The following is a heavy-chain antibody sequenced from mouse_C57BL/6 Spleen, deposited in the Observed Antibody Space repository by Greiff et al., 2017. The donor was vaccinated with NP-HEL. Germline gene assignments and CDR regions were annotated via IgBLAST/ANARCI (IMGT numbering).Heavy chain of an antibody. V-gene: IGHV5-4*01. CDR2: ISDGGSYT. Sequence: EVKVVESGGGLVKPGGSLKLSCAASGFTFSSYAMSWVRQTPEKRLEWVATISDGGSYTYYPDNVKGRFTISRDNAKNNLYLQMSHLKSEDTAMYYCARDRGYGCMDYWGQGTSVTVSS. J-gene: IGHJ4*01. CDR1: GFTFSSYA. CDR3: ARDRGYGCMDY. D-gene: IGHD2-14*01.